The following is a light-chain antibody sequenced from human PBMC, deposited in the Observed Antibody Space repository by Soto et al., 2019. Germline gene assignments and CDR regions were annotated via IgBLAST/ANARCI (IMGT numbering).Light chain of an antibody. V-gene: IGLV2-14*02. CDR3: AAWDDSLNGLHV. CDR2: EDT. J-gene: IGLJ1*01. CDR1: SSDVGSHPL. Sequence: QSALTQPASVSGSPGQSITISCAGTSSDVGSHPLVSWYQQHPGKAPKLMISEDTKRPSGVSNRFSGSKSGNMASLAISGLQSEDEADYYCAAWDDSLNGLHVFGTGTKLTVL.